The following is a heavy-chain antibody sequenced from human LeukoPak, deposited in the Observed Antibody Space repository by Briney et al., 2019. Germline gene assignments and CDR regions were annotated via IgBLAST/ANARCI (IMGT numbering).Heavy chain of an antibody. CDR2: INHSGST. CDR3: ARAADMDFDY. Sequence: SETLSLTCAVSGGSFSGYSWSLIRQSPGKGLEWIGEINHSGSTNYNPSLKSRVTISVDTSKNQFSLKLSSVTAADTAVYFCARAADMDFDYWGQGTLVTVSS. CDR1: GGSFSGYS. J-gene: IGHJ4*02. V-gene: IGHV4-34*01. D-gene: IGHD6-13*01.